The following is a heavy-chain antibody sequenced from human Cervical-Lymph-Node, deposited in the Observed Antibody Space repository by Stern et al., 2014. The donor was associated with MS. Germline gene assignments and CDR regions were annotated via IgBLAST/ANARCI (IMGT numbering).Heavy chain of an antibody. CDR2: IIPICGTA. D-gene: IGHD5-18*01. CDR1: GRTFSSYA. Sequence: VQLVESGAEVKKPGSSVKVSCKASGRTFSSYAIRWVRQAPGQGLEWLGGIIPICGTANYAQKFQGRVTITADESTSTAYMELSSLRSEDTAVYYCAKRGYSYGLEIWGQGTLVTVSS. CDR3: AKRGYSYGLEI. J-gene: IGHJ4*02. V-gene: IGHV1-69*01.